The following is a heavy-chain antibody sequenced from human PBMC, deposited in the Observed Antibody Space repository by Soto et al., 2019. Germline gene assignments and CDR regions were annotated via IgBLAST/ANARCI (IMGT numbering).Heavy chain of an antibody. CDR1: GYTFTSYA. D-gene: IGHD6-19*01. CDR2: INAGNGNT. J-gene: IGHJ6*02. CDR3: ARVDVAVPWVGMDV. Sequence: ASVKVSCKASGYTFTSYAMHWVRQAPGQRLEWMGWINAGNGNTKYSQKFQGRVTITRDTSASTAYMELSSLRSEDTAVYYCARVDVAVPWVGMDVWGQGTTVTV. V-gene: IGHV1-3*01.